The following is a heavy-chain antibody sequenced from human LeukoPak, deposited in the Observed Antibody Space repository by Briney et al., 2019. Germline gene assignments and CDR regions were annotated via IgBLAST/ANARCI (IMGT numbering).Heavy chain of an antibody. Sequence: SETLSITCTVSGGSTSSGSYYWSWIRQPAGKGLEWIGRIYTSGSTNYNPSLKSRVTISVDTSKNQFSLKLSSVTAADTAVYYCAGGYSSSWLHNWFDPWGQGTLVTVSS. CDR1: GGSTSSGSYY. V-gene: IGHV4-61*02. CDR2: IYTSGST. CDR3: AGGYSSSWLHNWFDP. J-gene: IGHJ5*02. D-gene: IGHD6-13*01.